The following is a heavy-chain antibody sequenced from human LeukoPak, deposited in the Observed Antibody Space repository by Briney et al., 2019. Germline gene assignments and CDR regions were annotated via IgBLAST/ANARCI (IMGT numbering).Heavy chain of an antibody. D-gene: IGHD2-15*01. V-gene: IGHV3-23*01. CDR3: AKGVRPVLAATYFDY. Sequence: GGSLRLSRAASGFTFRSYGMSWVRQAPGKGLEWVSVISGSGTTTDYADSVKGRSTISRDNSKNTLYLQMNSLRAEDTAVYYCAKGVRPVLAATYFDYWGQGTLVTVS. J-gene: IGHJ4*02. CDR2: ISGSGTTT. CDR1: GFTFRSYG.